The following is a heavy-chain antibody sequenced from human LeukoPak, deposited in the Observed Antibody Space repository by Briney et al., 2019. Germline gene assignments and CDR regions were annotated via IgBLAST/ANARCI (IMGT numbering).Heavy chain of an antibody. CDR1: DYSISSGYGYY. D-gene: IGHD3-10*01. V-gene: IGHV4-34*01. J-gene: IGHJ4*02. Sequence: PSETLSLTCTVSDYSISSGYGYYWSWIRQPPGKGLEWIGEINHSGSTNYNPSLKSRVTISVDTSKNQFSLKLSSVTAADTAVYYCARGRVWGSGRLYFDYWGQGTLVTVSS. CDR2: INHSGST. CDR3: ARGRVWGSGRLYFDY.